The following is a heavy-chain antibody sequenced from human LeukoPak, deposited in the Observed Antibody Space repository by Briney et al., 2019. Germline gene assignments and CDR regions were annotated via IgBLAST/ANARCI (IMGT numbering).Heavy chain of an antibody. CDR1: GGSISSYY. Sequence: SETLSLTCTVSGGSISSYYWSWIRQPPGKGLEWIGYIYYSGSTNYNPSLKSRVTISVDTSKNQFSLRLSSVAAADTAVYYCARGRATFDYWGQGTLVTVSS. CDR3: ARGRATFDY. J-gene: IGHJ4*02. CDR2: IYYSGST. V-gene: IGHV4-59*12.